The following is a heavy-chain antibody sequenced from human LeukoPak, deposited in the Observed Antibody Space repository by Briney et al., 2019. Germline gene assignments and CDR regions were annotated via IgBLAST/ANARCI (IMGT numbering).Heavy chain of an antibody. V-gene: IGHV5-51*01. Sequence: GESLKISCKGSGYTFTNYWIGWVRQMPGKGLEWTGIIYPGDSDTRYSPSFQGQVTISADKSISTAYLQWSSLKASDTAMYYCARGAVPRYYYYYYMDVWGKGTTVTVSS. D-gene: IGHD6-19*01. CDR1: GYTFTNYW. CDR3: ARGAVPRYYYYYYMDV. J-gene: IGHJ6*03. CDR2: IYPGDSDT.